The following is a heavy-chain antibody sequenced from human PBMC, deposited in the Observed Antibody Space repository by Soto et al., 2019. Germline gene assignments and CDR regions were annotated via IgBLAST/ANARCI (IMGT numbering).Heavy chain of an antibody. CDR3: VSDQKREHFETSGPNWFAT. CDR2: ISRTSSYI. CDR1: GLTFSTYS. V-gene: IGHV3-21*06. J-gene: IGHJ5*02. D-gene: IGHD6-19*01. Sequence: EVHLVESGGGLVRPGGSLRLSCVVSGLTFSTYSMNWVRQTAGKGLEWVSSISRTSSYIYYRDSVKGRFTISRDNAKNSLYLPMNGLRVEDTAVYYCVSDQKREHFETSGPNWFATWGQGTLVTVSS.